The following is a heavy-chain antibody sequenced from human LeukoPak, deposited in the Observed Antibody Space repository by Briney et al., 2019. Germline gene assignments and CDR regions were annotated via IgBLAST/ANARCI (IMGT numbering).Heavy chain of an antibody. CDR3: ARHRAGKDSRGYYFTYLDY. CDR2: IYPDDSDT. CDR1: GYSFTSYW. J-gene: IGHJ4*02. D-gene: IGHD3-22*01. Sequence: HGESLKISCKGSGYSFTSYWIAWVRQMPGKGLEWMGIIYPDDSDTRYSPSFQGQVTISADKSITTAYVQWSSLKASDTAMYYCARHRAGKDSRGYYFTYLDYWGQGSLVTVSS. V-gene: IGHV5-51*01.